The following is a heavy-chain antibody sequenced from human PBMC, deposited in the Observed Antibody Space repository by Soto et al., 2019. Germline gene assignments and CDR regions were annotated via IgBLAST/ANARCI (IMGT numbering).Heavy chain of an antibody. V-gene: IGHV4-39*01. D-gene: IGHD1-7*01. CDR1: GGSISSSSYY. J-gene: IGHJ5*02. CDR3: ARKGGDWNYSPPGWFDP. Sequence: SETLSLTCTVSGGSISSSSYYWGWIRQPPGKGLEWIGSIYYSGSTYYNPSLKSRVTISVDTSKNQFSLKLSSVTAADTAVYYCARKGGDWNYSPPGWFDPWGQGTLVTVSS. CDR2: IYYSGST.